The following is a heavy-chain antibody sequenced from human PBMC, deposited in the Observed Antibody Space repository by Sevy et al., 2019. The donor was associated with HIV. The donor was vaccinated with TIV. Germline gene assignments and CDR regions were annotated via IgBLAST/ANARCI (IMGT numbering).Heavy chain of an antibody. V-gene: IGHV3-7*01. CDR3: VRAIAADGSF. Sequence: GGSLRLSCAASGFTLNNYWMNWVRQAPGKGLEWVANIKQDGSVKYYVDSVKGRFTISRDNARNLVFRQMNSLRVEDTALYYCVRAIAADGSFWGQGTLVTVSS. D-gene: IGHD6-13*01. J-gene: IGHJ4*02. CDR2: IKQDGSVK. CDR1: GFTLNNYW.